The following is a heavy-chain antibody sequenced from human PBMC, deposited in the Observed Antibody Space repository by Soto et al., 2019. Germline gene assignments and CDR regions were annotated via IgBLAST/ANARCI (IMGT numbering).Heavy chain of an antibody. CDR1: GFTFSGYY. CDR2: ISYDGSTE. J-gene: IGHJ6*02. D-gene: IGHD5-12*01. CDR3: TKDDGYNDSTYYHYFGMDV. V-gene: IGHV3-30*18. Sequence: GGSLRLSCAASGFTFSGYYMHWVRQVPGKGLEWVAVISYDGSTEYYADSVKGRFTISRDNSANRLFLQMNSLRPEDTAVYYCTKDDGYNDSTYYHYFGMDVRGQGTTVTVSS.